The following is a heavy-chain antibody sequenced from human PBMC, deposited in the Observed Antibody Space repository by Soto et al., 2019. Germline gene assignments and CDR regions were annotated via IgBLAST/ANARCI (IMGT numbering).Heavy chain of an antibody. CDR3: ARDLITVSGMDV. D-gene: IGHD4-4*01. CDR1: GYTLTSYY. J-gene: IGHJ6*02. V-gene: IGHV1-46*04. Sequence: GASVKVSCKASGYTLTSYYIHWLRQAPGQGLEWMGIISSFDGATNYAQKLQGRVTMTRDTSTRTVYMELSSLRSEDTAVYYCARDLITVSGMDVWGQGTTVTVSS. CDR2: ISSFDGAT.